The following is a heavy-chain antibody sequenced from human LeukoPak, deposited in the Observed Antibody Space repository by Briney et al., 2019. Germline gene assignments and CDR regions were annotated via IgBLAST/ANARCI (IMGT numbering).Heavy chain of an antibody. V-gene: IGHV3-23*01. Sequence: PGGSLRLSCAASGFTFSTYAMSWVRQGPGKGLGWVSVISGSGSSTYYADSVKGRFTISGDNSKNTLYLQMNSLRAEDTAVYYCAKEMATIRAFDFWGQGTMGTVSS. D-gene: IGHD5-24*01. J-gene: IGHJ3*01. CDR3: AKEMATIRAFDF. CDR1: GFTFSTYA. CDR2: ISGSGSST.